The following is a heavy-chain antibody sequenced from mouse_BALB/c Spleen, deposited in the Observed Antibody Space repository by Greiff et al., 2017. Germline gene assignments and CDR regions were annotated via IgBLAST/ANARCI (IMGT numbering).Heavy chain of an antibody. CDR1: GYSITSGYS. J-gene: IGHJ3*01. V-gene: IGHV3-1*02. Sequence: DVKLQESGPDLVKPSQSLSLTCTVTGYSITSGYSWHWIRQFPGNKLEWMGYIHYSGSTNYNPSLKSRISITRDTSKNQFLLQLNSVTTEDTATYYCARGGRYDPWFAYWGQGTLVTVS. CDR2: IHYSGST. CDR3: ARGGRYDPWFAY. D-gene: IGHD2-14*01.